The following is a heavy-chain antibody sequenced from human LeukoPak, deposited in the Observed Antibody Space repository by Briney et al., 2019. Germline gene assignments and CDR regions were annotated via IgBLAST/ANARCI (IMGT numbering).Heavy chain of an antibody. CDR1: GCSISSYY. CDR3: ARVGYDSSGLDY. V-gene: IGHV4-59*01. J-gene: IGHJ4*02. Sequence: SETLSLTCTVSGCSISSYYWSWIRQPPGKGLEWIGYIYYSGSTNYNPSLKSRVTISVDTSKNQFSLKLSSVTAADTAVYYCARVGYDSSGLDYWGQGTLVTVSS. CDR2: IYYSGST. D-gene: IGHD3-22*01.